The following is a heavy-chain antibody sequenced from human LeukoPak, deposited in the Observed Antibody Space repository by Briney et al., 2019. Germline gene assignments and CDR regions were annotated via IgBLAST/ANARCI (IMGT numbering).Heavy chain of an antibody. J-gene: IGHJ2*01. CDR2: XXYSGST. Sequence: XGXXXSXXXXWIXQPPGKXXXXXGYXXYSGSTNYNPSLKSRVTISVETSKNQFSLKLRSVDAADTAVYYCAREEGGDYAGRGYWYFDLWGRGTLVTVSS. V-gene: IGHV4-59*01. D-gene: IGHD4-17*01. CDR3: AREEGGDYAGRGYWYFDL. CDR1: XGXXXSXX.